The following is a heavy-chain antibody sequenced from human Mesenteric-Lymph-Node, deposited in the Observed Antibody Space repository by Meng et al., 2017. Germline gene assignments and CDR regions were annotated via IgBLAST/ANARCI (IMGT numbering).Heavy chain of an antibody. CDR2: ISPGDSDT. CDR1: GYSFSNYW. V-gene: IGHV5-51*01. D-gene: IGHD2-15*01. J-gene: IGHJ4*02. CDR3: AKLGYCSGHTCYSHVDC. Sequence: GESLKISCKTSGYSFSNYWIGWVRQMPGKGLEWMGIISPGDSDTKYSPSFQGQVTISADKSISTAYLQWSSLKASDTAMYYCAKLGYCSGHTCYSHVDCWGRGTVVPSPQ.